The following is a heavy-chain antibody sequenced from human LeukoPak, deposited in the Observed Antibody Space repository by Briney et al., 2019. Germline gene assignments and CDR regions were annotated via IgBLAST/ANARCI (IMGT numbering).Heavy chain of an antibody. Sequence: GGSLRLSCVASGFTFSDYNMNWVRQAPGKGLEWVSSISYTGTYIYYADSVKGRFTISRDNAQNSLYLQMNSLRAEDTAIYYCVRDRGTYRPIDYWGQGTLVTVSS. CDR2: ISYTGTYI. D-gene: IGHD1-26*01. V-gene: IGHV3-21*04. J-gene: IGHJ4*02. CDR3: VRDRGTYRPIDY. CDR1: GFTFSDYN.